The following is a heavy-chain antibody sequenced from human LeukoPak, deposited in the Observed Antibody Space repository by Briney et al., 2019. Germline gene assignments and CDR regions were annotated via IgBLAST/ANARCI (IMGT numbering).Heavy chain of an antibody. J-gene: IGHJ3*02. V-gene: IGHV4-39*07. CDR2: IYYSGST. Sequence: SETLSLTCTVSGGSISSSSYYWGWIRQPPGKGLEWIGSIYYSGSTYYNPSLKSRVTISVDTSKNQFSLKLSSVTAADTAVYYCARDRNSMVRGVSWAFDIWGQGTMVTVSS. CDR3: ARDRNSMVRGVSWAFDI. CDR1: GGSISSSSYY. D-gene: IGHD3-10*01.